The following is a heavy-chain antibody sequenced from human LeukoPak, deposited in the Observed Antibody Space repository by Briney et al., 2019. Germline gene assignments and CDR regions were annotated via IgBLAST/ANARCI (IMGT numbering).Heavy chain of an antibody. CDR3: ARGPYSYDSSGAFDI. J-gene: IGHJ3*02. CDR1: GDSISSGDYY. Sequence: PSETLSLTCTVSGDSISSGDYYWSWIRQPAGKGLEWIGRISSSGSTNYNPSLRSRVTISVDTSKNQFSLKLSSVTAADTAVYFCARGPYSYDSSGAFDIWGQGTMVTVSS. CDR2: ISSSGST. D-gene: IGHD3-22*01. V-gene: IGHV4-61*02.